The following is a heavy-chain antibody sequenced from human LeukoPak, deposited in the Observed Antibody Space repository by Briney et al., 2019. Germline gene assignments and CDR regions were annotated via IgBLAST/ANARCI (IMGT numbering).Heavy chain of an antibody. J-gene: IGHJ4*02. CDR1: GFTFSSHA. CDR2: ISGSGDYT. D-gene: IGHD4-17*01. CDR3: AKHMTSVTTNFEH. Sequence: GGSLRLSCVASGFTFSSHAMAWVRQAPGKGLEWVSGISGSGDYTYYPDSAKGRFTISRDNSKNTLYLQMNSLRAEDTAVYYCAKHMTSVTTNFEHWGQGTLVTSSS. V-gene: IGHV3-23*01.